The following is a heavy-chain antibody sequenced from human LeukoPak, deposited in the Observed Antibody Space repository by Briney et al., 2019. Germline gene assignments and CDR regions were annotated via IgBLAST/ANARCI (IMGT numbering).Heavy chain of an antibody. D-gene: IGHD6-13*01. V-gene: IGHV3-48*01. Sequence: PGGSLRLSCAASGFTFSSYSMNWVRQAPGKGLEWVSYISSSSSTIYYADSVKGRFTISRDNAKNSLYLQMNSLRAEDTAVYYCARDGWGYSSSWYEFDPWGQGTLVTVSS. CDR2: ISSSSSTI. CDR1: GFTFSSYS. J-gene: IGHJ5*02. CDR3: ARDGWGYSSSWYEFDP.